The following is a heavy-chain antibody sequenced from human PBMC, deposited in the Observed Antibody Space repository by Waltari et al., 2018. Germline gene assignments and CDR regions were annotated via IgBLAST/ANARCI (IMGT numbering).Heavy chain of an antibody. CDR1: GGSISSGGYY. D-gene: IGHD3-3*01. J-gene: IGHJ4*02. Sequence: QVQLQESGPGLVKPSQTLSLTCTVSGGSISSGGYYWSCIRQHPGKGLEWIGYIYSSGSTDYNPSLKSRGTISGDTSKNQVSLKLSSVTAADTAVYYCARGSFGMDFGVVKEFDYWGQGTLVTVSS. CDR3: ARGSFGMDFGVVKEFDY. CDR2: IYSSGST. V-gene: IGHV4-31*03.